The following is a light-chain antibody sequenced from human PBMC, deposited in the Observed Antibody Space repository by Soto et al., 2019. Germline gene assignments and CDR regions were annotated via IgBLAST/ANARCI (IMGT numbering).Light chain of an antibody. CDR1: KLGDKF. CDR3: QAWDSNTNYV. Sequence: SYELTQPPSVSVSPGQTASITCSGEKLGDKFAWWYQQKPGQSPVLVISQDNKRPSGIPERFSGSNSGNTATLTISGTQSMDEADYYCQAWDSNTNYVFGSGPKVTVL. V-gene: IGLV3-1*01. J-gene: IGLJ1*01. CDR2: QDN.